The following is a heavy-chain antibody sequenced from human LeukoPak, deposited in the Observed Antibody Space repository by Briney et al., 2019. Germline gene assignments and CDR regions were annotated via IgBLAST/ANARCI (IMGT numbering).Heavy chain of an antibody. CDR3: ARQVYSSSWSYYFEY. J-gene: IGHJ4*02. CDR2: IYYSGST. CDR1: GGSISGYY. Sequence: PSETLSLTCIVSGGSISGYYWSWIRQPPGKGLEWIGSIYYSGSTDYNPSLKSRVIISVDTSKNQFSLSLISVTPADTAVYYCARQVYSSSWSYYFEYWGQGILVTVSS. V-gene: IGHV4-59*01. D-gene: IGHD6-13*01.